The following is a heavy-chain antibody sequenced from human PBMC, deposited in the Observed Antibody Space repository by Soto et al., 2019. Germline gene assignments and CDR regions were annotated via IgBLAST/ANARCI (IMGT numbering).Heavy chain of an antibody. CDR2: SSGGGITI. V-gene: IGHV3-48*02. Sequence: PACSLRLSCPSSGFTFTTFSMNWFRHAPCAVLEWISYSSGGGITISYADSVKGRVTISRDNPKNSLYLQMDSLKDEDTAVHSGARDVGWAFDRWGKGTLVTLSS. CDR3: ARDVGWAFDR. J-gene: IGHJ4*02. CDR1: GFTFTTFS. D-gene: IGHD3-9*01.